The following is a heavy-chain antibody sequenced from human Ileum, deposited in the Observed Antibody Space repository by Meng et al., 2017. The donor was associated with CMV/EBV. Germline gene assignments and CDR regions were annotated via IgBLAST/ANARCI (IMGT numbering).Heavy chain of an antibody. D-gene: IGHD4-11*01. J-gene: IGHJ6*02. CDR2: ISYDGSNK. CDR1: GFTFSSYA. Sequence: GESLKIYCAASGFTFSSYAMHWVRQAPGKGLEWVAVISYDGSNKYYADSVKGRFTISRDNSKNTLYLQMNSLRAEDTAVYYCARGLQPRYSYYGMDVWGQGTTVTVSS. CDR3: ARGLQPRYSYYGMDV. V-gene: IGHV3-30-3*01.